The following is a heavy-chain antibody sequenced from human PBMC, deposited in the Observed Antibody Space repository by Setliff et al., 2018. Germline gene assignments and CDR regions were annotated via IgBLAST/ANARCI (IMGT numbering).Heavy chain of an antibody. CDR2: TSYDGINK. Sequence: GGSLRLSCTTSGFIFSNYAMHWVRQAPGKGLEWVAVTSYDGINKYYADSVKGRFTISRDNSKNTVSLQMNSLRPEDTAVYYCARDGPLYDNFWNAPGYMDVWGKGTTVTVSS. CDR3: ARDGPLYDNFWNAPGYMDV. D-gene: IGHD3-3*01. CDR1: GFIFSNYA. J-gene: IGHJ6*03. V-gene: IGHV3-30*01.